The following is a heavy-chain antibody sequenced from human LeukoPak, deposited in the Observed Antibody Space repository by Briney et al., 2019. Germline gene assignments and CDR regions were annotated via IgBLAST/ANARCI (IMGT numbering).Heavy chain of an antibody. Sequence: GASVKVSCKASGYIFFSFGISWVRQAPGQGLEWMGWISGDTGNTNYAQKLQGRVTMTTHTSTSTAYMELRSLRSDDTAVYYCARDDSSLSDYWGQGTLVTVSS. CDR2: ISGDTGNT. J-gene: IGHJ4*02. CDR1: GYIFFSFG. CDR3: ARDDSSLSDY. D-gene: IGHD6-13*01. V-gene: IGHV1-18*01.